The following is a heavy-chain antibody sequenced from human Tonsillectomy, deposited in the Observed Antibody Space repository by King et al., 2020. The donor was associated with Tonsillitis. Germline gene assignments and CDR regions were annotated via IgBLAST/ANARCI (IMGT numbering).Heavy chain of an antibody. CDR2: IAYDASYE. D-gene: IGHD3-16*02. CDR1: GFTFSNYG. CDR3: AKDGIALSDWYFDL. J-gene: IGHJ2*01. Sequence: VQLVESGGGVVQPGRSLRLSCAASGFTFSNYGMHWVRQAPGKGLEWVALIAYDASYENYADAVKGRFAISRDNSKNTLYLEMNSLRVEDTAVYYCAKDGIALSDWYFDLWGRGTLVTVSS. V-gene: IGHV3-30*18.